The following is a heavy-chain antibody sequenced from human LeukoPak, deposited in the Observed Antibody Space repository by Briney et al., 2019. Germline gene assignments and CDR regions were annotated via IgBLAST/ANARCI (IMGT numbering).Heavy chain of an antibody. CDR2: IKQDGGEE. V-gene: IGHV3-7*01. CDR1: GFAFSSYW. CDR3: ARLGGSYYTY. Sequence: GGSLRLSCVASGFAFSSYWMTWVRQAPGKGLEWVANIKQDGGEEYYVDSVKGRFTISRDNAKNSPFLQMNSLRVEDTAVYYCARLGGSYYTYWGQGTLVTVSS. D-gene: IGHD1-26*01. J-gene: IGHJ4*02.